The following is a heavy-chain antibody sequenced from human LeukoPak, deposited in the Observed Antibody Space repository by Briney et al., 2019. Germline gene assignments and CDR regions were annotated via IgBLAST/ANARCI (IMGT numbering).Heavy chain of an antibody. CDR2: ISSSSSYI. CDR1: GFTFSSHS. J-gene: IGHJ6*02. Sequence: KSGGSLRLSCAASGFTFSSHSMNWVRQAPGKGLEWVSSISSSSSYIYYADSVKGRFTISRDNAENSLYLQMNSLRAEDTAVYYCATLRGPTPYGMDVWGQGTTVTVSS. V-gene: IGHV3-21*01. CDR3: ATLRGPTPYGMDV.